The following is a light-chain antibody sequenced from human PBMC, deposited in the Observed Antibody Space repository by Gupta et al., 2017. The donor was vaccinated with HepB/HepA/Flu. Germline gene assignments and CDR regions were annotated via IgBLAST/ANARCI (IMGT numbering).Light chain of an antibody. CDR1: QSINSN. Sequence: EIVMTQSPATLSVSPGERATLSCRASQSINSNLAWYQQKPGQAPRLLIYRASTRATGIPARFSGSGSGTEFTLNISSLQSEDFAVYYCQQYNNWPYTFGQGTRLQIK. CDR2: RAS. CDR3: QQYNNWPYT. J-gene: IGKJ2*01. V-gene: IGKV3-15*01.